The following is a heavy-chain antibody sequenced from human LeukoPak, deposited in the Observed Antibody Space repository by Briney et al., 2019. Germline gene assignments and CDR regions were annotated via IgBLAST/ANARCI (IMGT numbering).Heavy chain of an antibody. CDR1: GFTFSSYE. Sequence: PGGSLRLSCVAPGFTFSSYEMSWVRQAPGKGLEWLSYISSSGSTIYYADFVKGRFTISRDNAKNSVYLKMNSLRAEDTAVYYCARETYFDYWGQGTLLTVSS. J-gene: IGHJ4*02. CDR2: ISSSGSTI. V-gene: IGHV3-48*03. CDR3: ARETYFDY.